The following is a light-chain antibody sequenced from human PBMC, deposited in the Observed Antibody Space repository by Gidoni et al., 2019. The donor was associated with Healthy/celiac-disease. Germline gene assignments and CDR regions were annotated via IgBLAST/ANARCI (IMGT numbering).Light chain of an antibody. CDR3: QQRSNWPPG. CDR2: DAS. CDR1: QSVSSY. Sequence: EIVLTQSPATLSLSPGERATLSCRASQSVSSYFTWYQQKPGQAPRLLIYDASNRATGIPARFSGSGSGTDFTLTISSLEPEDFAVYYCQQRSNWPPGFXQXTRLEIK. V-gene: IGKV3-11*01. J-gene: IGKJ5*01.